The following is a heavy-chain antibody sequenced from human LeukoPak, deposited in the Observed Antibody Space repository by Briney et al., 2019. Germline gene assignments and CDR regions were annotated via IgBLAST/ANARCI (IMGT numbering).Heavy chain of an antibody. D-gene: IGHD2-15*01. Sequence: SETLSLTCTVSGGSIISSDYHWGWVRQPLGKGLEWIVTISYSGNTDYNPSLRSRVTISVDTSNNQFSLRLGSVTAADTAVYHCARHCCSGPAKRVFDIWGQGTMVTVSS. J-gene: IGHJ3*02. CDR2: ISYSGNT. V-gene: IGHV4-39*01. CDR3: ARHCCSGPAKRVFDI. CDR1: GGSIISSDYH.